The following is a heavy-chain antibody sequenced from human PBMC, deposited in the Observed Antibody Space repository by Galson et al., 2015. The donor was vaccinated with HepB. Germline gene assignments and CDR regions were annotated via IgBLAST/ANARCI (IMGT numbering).Heavy chain of an antibody. CDR1: GFTFSSYW. CDR3: ARTRGAAAGIVDN. V-gene: IGHV3-74*01. D-gene: IGHD6-13*01. J-gene: IGHJ4*02. CDR2: INSDGSYI. Sequence: SLRLSCAASGFTFSSYWMHWVRHVPGKGLVWVSRINSDGSYITYADSVKGRFTISRDNAKHTLYLQMNSPRAEDTALYYCARTRGAAAGIVDNWGQGSLVTVSS.